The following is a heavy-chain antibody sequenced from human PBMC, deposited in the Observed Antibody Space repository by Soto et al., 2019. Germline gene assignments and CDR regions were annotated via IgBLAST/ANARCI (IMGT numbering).Heavy chain of an antibody. CDR1: GYTFTSYG. CDR2: ISAYNGNT. V-gene: IGHV1-18*01. Sequence: ASVKVSCKASGYTFTSYGISWVRQAPGQGLEWMGWISAYNGNTNYAQKLQGRVTMTTDTSTSTAYMELRSLRSDDTAVYYCASGVGVDIVATITGQEVWFDPWGQGTLVTVSS. CDR3: ASGVGVDIVATITGQEVWFDP. J-gene: IGHJ5*02. D-gene: IGHD5-12*01.